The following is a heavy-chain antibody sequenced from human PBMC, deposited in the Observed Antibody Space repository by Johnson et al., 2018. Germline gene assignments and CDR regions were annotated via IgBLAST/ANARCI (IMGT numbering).Heavy chain of an antibody. J-gene: IGHJ6*03. V-gene: IGHV3-30*03. D-gene: IGHD3-10*01. CDR3: TTVGITMVRGVIQVGYYYMDV. CDR1: GFTFSSYG. CDR2: ISYDGSNK. Sequence: VQLVESGGGVVQPGRSXRLSCTASGFTFSSYGMHWVRQAPGKGLEWVAVISYDGSNKYYADYVKGRVTISRDNSKNTLYPQMNSLRAEDTAVYYCTTVGITMVRGVIQVGYYYMDVWGKGTTVTVSS.